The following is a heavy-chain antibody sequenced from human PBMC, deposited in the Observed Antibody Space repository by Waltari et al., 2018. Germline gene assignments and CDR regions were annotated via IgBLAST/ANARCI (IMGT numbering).Heavy chain of an antibody. V-gene: IGHV4-34*01. Sequence: QVQLQQWGAGLLKPSETLSLTCAVYGGSFSGYYWSWIRPPPGKGLEWIGEINHSGSTNYNPSLKSRVTISVDTYKNQFSLKLSSVTAADTAVYYCARGGTVATPGGYYFDYWGQGTLVTVSS. CDR3: ARGGTVATPGGYYFDY. CDR2: INHSGST. CDR1: GGSFSGYY. D-gene: IGHD4-17*01. J-gene: IGHJ4*02.